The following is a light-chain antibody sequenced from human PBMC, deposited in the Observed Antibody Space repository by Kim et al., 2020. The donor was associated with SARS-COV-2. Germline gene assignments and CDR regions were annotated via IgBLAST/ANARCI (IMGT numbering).Light chain of an antibody. CDR1: QSVLDTSNNQIY. V-gene: IGKV4-1*01. CDR2: WAS. CDR3: QQYYSSPFT. J-gene: IGKJ2*01. Sequence: DIAMTQSPDSLAVSLGERATINCKSSQSVLDTSNNQIYLAWYQQKPGQPPKLLISWASIRESGVPDRISGSGSGTDFTLTISSLQAEDVALYYCQQYYSSPFTFGQGTKLEIK.